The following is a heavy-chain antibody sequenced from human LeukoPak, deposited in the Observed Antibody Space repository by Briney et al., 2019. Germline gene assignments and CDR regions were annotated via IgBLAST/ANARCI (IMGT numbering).Heavy chain of an antibody. D-gene: IGHD6-6*01. CDR3: ARDKAARRGNWFDP. J-gene: IGHJ5*02. V-gene: IGHV7-4-1*02. CDR2: INTNTGNP. Sequence: GASVKVSCTASGYTFTSYAMNWVRQAPGQGLEWMGWINTNTGNPTYAQGFTGRFVFSLDTSVSTAYLQISSLKAEDTAVYYCARDKAARRGNWFDPWGQGTLVTVSS. CDR1: GYTFTSYA.